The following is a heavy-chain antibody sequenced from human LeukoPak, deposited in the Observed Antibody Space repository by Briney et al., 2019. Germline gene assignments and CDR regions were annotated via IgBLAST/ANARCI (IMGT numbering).Heavy chain of an antibody. J-gene: IGHJ6*02. V-gene: IGHV3-23*01. Sequence: GGSLRLSCAASGFTFSSNTMTWVRQVSGKGLEWVSSIRGGGSDTHYAGTVRGRFTISRDNSKNTLYLQMNSLRAEDTAVYYCARCYTYGTTWFGGLDVWGQGTTVTVSS. D-gene: IGHD3-10*01. CDR3: ARCYTYGTTWFGGLDV. CDR2: IRGGGSDT. CDR1: GFTFSSNT.